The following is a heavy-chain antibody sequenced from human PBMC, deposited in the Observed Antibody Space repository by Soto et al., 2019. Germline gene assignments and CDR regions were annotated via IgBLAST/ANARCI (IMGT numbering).Heavy chain of an antibody. CDR2: TYYRSKWYN. D-gene: IGHD5-12*01. Sequence: QVQLQQSGPGLVKPSQTLSLTCAISGDSVSSDSAAWSWIRQSPSSGLEWLGRTYYRSKWYNDYAVPVKSRITINPDTSRTQFSLQLNSVTPEDTAVYYCAREGIVTTIDNWGQGTLVTVSS. CDR1: GDSVSSDSAA. CDR3: AREGIVTTIDN. V-gene: IGHV6-1*01. J-gene: IGHJ4*02.